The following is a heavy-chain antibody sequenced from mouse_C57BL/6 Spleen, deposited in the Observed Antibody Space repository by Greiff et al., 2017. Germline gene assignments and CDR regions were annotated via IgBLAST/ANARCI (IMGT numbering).Heavy chain of an antibody. CDR2: IDPNRGGT. Sequence: QVQLQQPGAELVKPGASVKLSCKASGYTFTSYWLHWVKQRPGRGLEWIGRIDPNRGGTKYNEKFKSKATLTVANPSSTAYMQLSSLTSEDSAVDYCAREYDGHCYAMDYWGQGTAVTVSS. J-gene: IGHJ4*01. V-gene: IGHV1-72*01. CDR1: GYTFTSYW. D-gene: IGHD1-1*01. CDR3: AREYDGHCYAMDY.